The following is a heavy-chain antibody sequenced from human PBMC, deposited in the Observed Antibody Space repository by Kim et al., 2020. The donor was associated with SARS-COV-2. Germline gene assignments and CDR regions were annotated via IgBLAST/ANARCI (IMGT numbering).Heavy chain of an antibody. CDR1: GASISSSGYY. D-gene: IGHD3-3*01. CDR3: ARHFRGTSLRFLELFQFDY. Sequence: SETLSLTCTVSGASISSSGYYWGWIRQPPGKGLEWIGSVYYTGSTYYNPSLKSRVTISVDTSKNQFSLKLSSVTAADTAVYYCARHFRGTSLRFLELFQFDYWGQGTLVHVLS. CDR2: VYYTGST. J-gene: IGHJ4*02. V-gene: IGHV4-39*01.